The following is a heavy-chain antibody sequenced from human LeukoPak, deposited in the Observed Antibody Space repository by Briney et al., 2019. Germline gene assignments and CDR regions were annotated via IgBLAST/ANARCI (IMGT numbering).Heavy chain of an antibody. J-gene: IGHJ4*02. CDR2: ISSSGSTT. V-gene: IGHV3-11*04. CDR3: ARDRTLNSGYYDY. CDR1: GFTFSDYY. Sequence: GGSLRLSCAASGFTFSDYYMSWIRQAPGKGLEWVSYISSSGSTTYYADSVKGRFTISRDNAKNSLYLQMNSLRVEDTAVYYCARDRTLNSGYYDYWGQGSLVTVSS. D-gene: IGHD1-26*01.